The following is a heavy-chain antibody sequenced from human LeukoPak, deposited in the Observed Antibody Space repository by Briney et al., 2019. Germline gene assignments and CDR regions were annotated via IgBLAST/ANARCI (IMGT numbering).Heavy chain of an antibody. Sequence: GGSLRLSCAASGFTLSSYWMHWVRQAPWKGLVWVSRINSDGSSTSYADSVKGRFTISRDNAKNTLYLQMNSLRAEDTAVYYCARGGVIVVVPAAPSYGMDVWGQGTTVTVSS. CDR2: INSDGSST. D-gene: IGHD2-2*01. CDR3: ARGGVIVVVPAAPSYGMDV. CDR1: GFTLSSYW. J-gene: IGHJ6*02. V-gene: IGHV3-74*01.